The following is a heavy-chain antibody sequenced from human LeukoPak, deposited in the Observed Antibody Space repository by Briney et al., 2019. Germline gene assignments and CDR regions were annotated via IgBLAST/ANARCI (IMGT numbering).Heavy chain of an antibody. V-gene: IGHV4-30-4*08. J-gene: IGHJ6*03. CDR1: GGSISSGDYY. D-gene: IGHD6-19*01. Sequence: SETLSLTCTVSGGSISSGDYYWSWIRQPPGKGLEWIGYIYYSGSTYYNPSLKSRVTISVDTSKNQFSLKLSSVTAADTAVYYCARVGCNYYYYYMDVWGKGTTVTVSS. CDR3: ARVGCNYYYYYMDV. CDR2: IYYSGST.